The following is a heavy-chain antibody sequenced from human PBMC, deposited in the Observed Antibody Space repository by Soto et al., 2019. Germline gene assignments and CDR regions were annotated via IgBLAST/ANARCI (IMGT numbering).Heavy chain of an antibody. Sequence: PSETLSLTCTVSGCSISSYYWSWIRQPPGKGLEGSGYIYYSGSTNYNPSLKSRVTISVDTSKNQFSLKLSSVTAADTAVYYCARARLSRSWWFDPWGQGTLVTVSS. CDR1: GCSISSYY. CDR3: ARARLSRSWWFDP. D-gene: IGHD3-10*01. CDR2: IYYSGST. V-gene: IGHV4-59*01. J-gene: IGHJ5*02.